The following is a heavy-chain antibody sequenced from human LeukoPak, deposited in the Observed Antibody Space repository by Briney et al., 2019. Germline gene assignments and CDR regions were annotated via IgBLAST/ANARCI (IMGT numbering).Heavy chain of an antibody. CDR1: GFTFSNFG. J-gene: IGHJ4*02. CDR2: IRFDGTSE. V-gene: IGHV3-30*02. D-gene: IGHD6-25*01. CDR3: ARVLEAASFDY. Sequence: GGSLRLSCAASGFTFSNFGMHWVRQAPGKGLEWVAFIRFDGTSEFYADSVKARFTISRDNAKNSLYLQMNSLRAEDTAVYYCARVLEAASFDYWGQGILVTVSS.